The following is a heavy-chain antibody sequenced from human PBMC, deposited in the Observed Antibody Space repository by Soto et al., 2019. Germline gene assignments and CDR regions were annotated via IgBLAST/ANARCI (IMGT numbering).Heavy chain of an antibody. CDR2: INPSGGTT. D-gene: IGHD2-15*01. CDR1: GYTFTRYN. J-gene: IGHJ4*02. V-gene: IGHV1-46*01. CDR3: ARVRGGGSEYFFDY. Sequence: ASVNVSCKASGYTFTRYNVHWVRQAPGQGLEWMAIINPSGGTTYYVQKFEGRVTLTTDTSTSTVYMELSSLRSDDTPVYYCARVRGGGSEYFFDYWGQGTLVTVSS.